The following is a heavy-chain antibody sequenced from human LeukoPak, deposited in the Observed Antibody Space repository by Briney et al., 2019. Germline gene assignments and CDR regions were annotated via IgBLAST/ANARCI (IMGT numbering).Heavy chain of an antibody. V-gene: IGHV1-18*01. J-gene: IGHJ3*02. D-gene: IGHD2-15*01. CDR2: ISAYNGNT. CDR1: GYTFTSYG. CDR3: ARVWGIVVVVAATQYAFDI. Sequence: GASVKVSCKASGYTFTSYGISWVRQAPGQGLEWMGWISAYNGNTNYAQKLQGRVTMTTDTSTSTAYMELRSLRSDDTAVYYCARVWGIVVVVAATQYAFDIWGQGTMVTVSS.